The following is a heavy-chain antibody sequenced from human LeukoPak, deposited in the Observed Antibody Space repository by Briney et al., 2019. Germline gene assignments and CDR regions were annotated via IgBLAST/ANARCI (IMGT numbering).Heavy chain of an antibody. J-gene: IGHJ4*02. D-gene: IGHD2-15*01. CDR3: AREGPIGKDY. CDR1: GFTFSSYA. CDR2: ISYDGSNK. Sequence: GGSLRLSCAASGFTFSSYAMHWVRQAPGKGLEWVAVISYDGSNKYYADSVKGRFTISRDNSKNTLYLQMNSLRAGDTAVYYCAREGPIGKDYWGQGTLVTVSS. V-gene: IGHV3-30*04.